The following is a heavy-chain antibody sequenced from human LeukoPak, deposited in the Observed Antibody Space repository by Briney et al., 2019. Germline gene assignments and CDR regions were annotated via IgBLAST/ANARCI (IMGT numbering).Heavy chain of an antibody. V-gene: IGHV4-59*08. D-gene: IGHD4-17*01. CDR1: GGSISSYY. CDR3: ARMQSSYGDYNYFDY. Sequence: SETLSLTCTVSGGSISSYYWSWIRQPPGKGLEWIGYIYYSGSTNYNPSLKSRVTISVDTSKSQFSLKLSSVTAADTAVYYCARMQSSYGDYNYFDYWGQGTLVTVSS. CDR2: IYYSGST. J-gene: IGHJ4*02.